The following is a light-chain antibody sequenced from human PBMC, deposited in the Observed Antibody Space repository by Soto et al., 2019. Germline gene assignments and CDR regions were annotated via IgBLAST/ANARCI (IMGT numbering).Light chain of an antibody. CDR3: QQYYSYPPT. Sequence: DIQMTQSPSSLSASVGDRVTITCRASQSISSYLNWYQQKPGKAPKLLIYAASTLQSGVPSRFSGSGSGTDFTLTISCLQSEDFATYYCQQYYSYPPTFGQGTMVDIK. V-gene: IGKV1-39*01. CDR2: AAS. CDR1: QSISSY. J-gene: IGKJ1*01.